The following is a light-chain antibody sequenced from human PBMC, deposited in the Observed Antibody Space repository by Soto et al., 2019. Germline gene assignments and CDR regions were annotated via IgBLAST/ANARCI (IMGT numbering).Light chain of an antibody. CDR2: GAS. CDR3: QHYNNWPPWT. V-gene: IGKV3-15*01. J-gene: IGKJ1*01. CDR1: QSVSSN. Sequence: ELVMPQSPATLSVSPGERATLSCRASQSVSSNLAWYQQKPGQAPRLLIYGASTRATGVPARFSGSASGTEFTLTISSLQSEDFAVYYCQHYNNWPPWTFGQGTKVDIK.